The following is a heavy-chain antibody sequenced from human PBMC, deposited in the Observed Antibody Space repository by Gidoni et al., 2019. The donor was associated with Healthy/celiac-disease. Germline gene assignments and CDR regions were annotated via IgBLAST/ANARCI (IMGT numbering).Heavy chain of an antibody. CDR2: ITPFNGNT. V-gene: IGHV1-45*02. Sequence: QMQLVQSGAEVKKTGSSVKVSCKASGYTFPYRYLHWVRQAPGQALEWMGWITPFNGNTNYAQKFQDRVTITRDRSMSTSYMELSSLRSEDTAMYYCASSFGSGSFRGLDYWGQGTLVTVSS. J-gene: IGHJ4*02. CDR1: GYTFPYRY. CDR3: ASSFGSGSFRGLDY. D-gene: IGHD1-26*01.